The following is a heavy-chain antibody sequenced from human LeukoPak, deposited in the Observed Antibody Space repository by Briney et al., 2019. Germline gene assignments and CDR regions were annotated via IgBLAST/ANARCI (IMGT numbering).Heavy chain of an antibody. D-gene: IGHD5-18*01. J-gene: IGHJ4*02. CDR3: ARAKRIQLWTGLDY. CDR1: GGSISSSSYY. Sequence: SETLSLTCTVSGGSISSSSYYWGWIRQPPGKGLEWIGSIYYSGSTYYNPSLKSRVTISVDTSKNQFSLKLSSVTAADTAVYYCARAKRIQLWTGLDYWGQGTLVTVSS. CDR2: IYYSGST. V-gene: IGHV4-39*01.